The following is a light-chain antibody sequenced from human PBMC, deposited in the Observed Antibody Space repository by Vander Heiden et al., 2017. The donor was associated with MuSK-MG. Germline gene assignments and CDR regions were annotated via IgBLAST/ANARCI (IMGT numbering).Light chain of an antibody. CDR3: LHDNNCLIT. CDR2: GAS. CDR1: QNVSSN. V-gene: IGKV3D-15*01. Sequence: EIVMTKYPATLSVSPGERATLSCRASQNVSSNLAWDQQKPGQAPRLLIYGASTRATGIPARFSGSGSGTEFTLTISSLQSEEFAVYYCLHDNNCLITFGRGNKVEIK. J-gene: IGKJ4*01.